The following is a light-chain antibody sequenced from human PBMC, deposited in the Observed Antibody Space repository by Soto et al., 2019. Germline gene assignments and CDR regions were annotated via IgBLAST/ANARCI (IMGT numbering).Light chain of an antibody. CDR1: SGHSSYA. J-gene: IGLJ2*01. V-gene: IGLV4-69*02. CDR2: LTSGGRH. CDR3: QTWGNGLVV. Sequence: QPVLTQSPSASASLGASVKLTCTLSSGHSSYAIAWHQQQPEKGPRYLMKLTSGGRHSKGDGIPDRFPGSSSGAERYLTISSLQSEDEADYYCQTWGNGLVVFGGGTKLTVL.